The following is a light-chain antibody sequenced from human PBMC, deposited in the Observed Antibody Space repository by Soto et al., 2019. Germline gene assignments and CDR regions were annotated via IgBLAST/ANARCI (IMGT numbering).Light chain of an antibody. Sequence: EIVMTQSPWTVPSSQRAVASGGCRASQSVSSDLGWYQQKPGQAPRLLIYGASNRATGIPARFSGSGSGTDFTLTINSLQAEDVAVYYCQQYYSSCTFGQGTKVDIK. CDR1: QSVSSD. CDR2: GAS. CDR3: QQYYSSCT. V-gene: IGKV3-15*01. J-gene: IGKJ1*01.